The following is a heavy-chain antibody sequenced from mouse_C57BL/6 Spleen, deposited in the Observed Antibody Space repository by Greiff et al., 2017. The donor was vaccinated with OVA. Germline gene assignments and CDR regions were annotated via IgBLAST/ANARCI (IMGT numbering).Heavy chain of an antibody. CDR3: ARDEGTRGYFDY. J-gene: IGHJ2*01. V-gene: IGHV5-16*01. CDR1: GFTFSDYY. Sequence: EVKLVESEGGLVQPGSSMKLSCTASGFTFSDYYMAWVRQVPEKGLEWVANINYDGSSTYYLDSLKSRFIISRDNAKNILYLQMSSLKSEDTATYYCARDEGTRGYFDYWGQGTTLTVSS. CDR2: INYDGSST. D-gene: IGHD3-3*01.